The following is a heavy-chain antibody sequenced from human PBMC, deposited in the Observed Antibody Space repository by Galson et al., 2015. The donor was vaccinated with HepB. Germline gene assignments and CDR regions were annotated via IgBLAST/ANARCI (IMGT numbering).Heavy chain of an antibody. CDR2: ISSSSSYI. D-gene: IGHD5-18*01. V-gene: IGHV3-21*01. CDR3: ARESYGLYYYYYYGMDV. CDR1: GFTFSSYS. J-gene: IGHJ6*02. Sequence: SLRLSCAASGFTFSSYSMNWVRQAPGKGLEWVSSISSSSSYIYYADSVKGRFTISRDNAKNSLYLQMNSLRAEDTAVYYCARESYGLYYYYYYGMDVWGQGTTVTVSS.